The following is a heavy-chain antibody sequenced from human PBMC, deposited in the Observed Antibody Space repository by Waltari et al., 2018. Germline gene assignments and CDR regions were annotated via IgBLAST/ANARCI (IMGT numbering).Heavy chain of an antibody. D-gene: IGHD3-16*01. CDR3: VRDWGGGTYTWAY. V-gene: IGHV3-11*06. J-gene: IGHJ4*02. CDR2: IGSSRSYT. CDR1: GFTFSDAY. Sequence: QVQLVDSGGGLVKPGGSLRLFCEASGFTFSDAYMSWVRQAPGKGLERNKYIGSSRSYTKYADSVKGRLPMSRENAKNTVYLQMNSLRAEDTALYYCVRDWGGGTYTWAYWGQGTPVTVSS.